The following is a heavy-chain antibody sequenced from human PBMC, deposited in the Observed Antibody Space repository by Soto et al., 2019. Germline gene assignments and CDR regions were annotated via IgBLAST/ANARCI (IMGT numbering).Heavy chain of an antibody. J-gene: IGHJ4*02. CDR2: ISGSGDST. D-gene: IGHD3-22*01. CDR1: GFTFSSYD. CDR3: ARVRGFYETFDY. V-gene: IGHV3-23*01. Sequence: GGSLRLSCAASGFTFSSYDMIWVGQAPGKGLEWVSGISGSGDSTYYADSVKGRFTISRDNSKNTLYLQLSSLRAEDTAVYYCARVRGFYETFDYWGQGTLVTVSS.